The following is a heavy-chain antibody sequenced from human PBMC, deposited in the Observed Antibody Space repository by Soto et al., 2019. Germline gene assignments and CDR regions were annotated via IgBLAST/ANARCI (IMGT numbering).Heavy chain of an antibody. CDR1: GYIFTSYG. J-gene: IGHJ3*02. D-gene: IGHD2-15*01. CDR3: ARDDGPPGWDAFDI. V-gene: IGHV1-18*01. CDR2: ISAYNGNT. Sequence: QVQLVQSGAEVKKPGASVKVSCKASGYIFTSYGISWVRQAPGQGREWMGWISAYNGNTNYAQKLQGRVTMTTDTSTRTAYMELRSLRSDDTAVYYCARDDGPPGWDAFDIWGQGTLVTVSS.